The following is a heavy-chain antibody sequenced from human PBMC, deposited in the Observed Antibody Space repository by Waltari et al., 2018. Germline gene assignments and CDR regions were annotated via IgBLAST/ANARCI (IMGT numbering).Heavy chain of an antibody. D-gene: IGHD4-17*01. Sequence: EVQLVEYGGGLVKPGGSLRLSCAASGFTFSSYTMNWVRQAPGKGLEWVSSTSSMTIYIEYADSVKGRFTISRDNAKKSLYLQMNSLRADDAAVYYCARDHGDYGDFVPGSFFDYWGQGTLVTVSS. CDR2: TSSMTIYI. CDR1: GFTFSSYT. J-gene: IGHJ4*02. CDR3: ARDHGDYGDFVPGSFFDY. V-gene: IGHV3-21*01.